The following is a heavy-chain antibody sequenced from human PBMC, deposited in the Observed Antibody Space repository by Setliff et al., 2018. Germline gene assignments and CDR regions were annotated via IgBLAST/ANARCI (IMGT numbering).Heavy chain of an antibody. CDR2: IYYSGST. Sequence: SETLSLTCTVSGGSISSSSYYWGWNRQPPGKGLEWIGSIYYSGSTYYNPSLKSRLTISRDTSKNQVSLKLNTVTATDTSVYNCARELGHGGDSDYWGQGILVTVS. CDR1: GGSISSSSYY. V-gene: IGHV4-39*02. J-gene: IGHJ4*02. D-gene: IGHD2-21*02. CDR3: ARELGHGGDSDY.